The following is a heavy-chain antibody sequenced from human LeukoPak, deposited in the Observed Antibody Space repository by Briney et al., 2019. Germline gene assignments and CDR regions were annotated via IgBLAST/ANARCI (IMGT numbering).Heavy chain of an antibody. CDR1: GFTFTNYA. V-gene: IGHV3-15*01. D-gene: IGHD5-24*01. Sequence: GGSLRLSCVASGFTFTNYAMTWVRQAPGKGLEWVGRIKSKTDGGTTDYAAPVKGRFTISRDDSKNTLYLQMNSLKTEDTAVYYCTAPDGYKYRDWGQGTLVTVSS. J-gene: IGHJ4*02. CDR3: TAPDGYKYRD. CDR2: IKSKTDGGTT.